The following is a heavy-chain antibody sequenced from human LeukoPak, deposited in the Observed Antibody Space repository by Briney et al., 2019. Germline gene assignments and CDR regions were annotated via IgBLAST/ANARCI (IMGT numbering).Heavy chain of an antibody. D-gene: IGHD5-18*01. Sequence: GASVKVSCKASGYTFTGYYMHWVRQAPGQGLEWMGWMNPNSGNTGYAQKFQGRVTMTRNTPISTAYMELSSLRSEDTAVYYCVCGYSYGYFDYWGQGTLVTVSS. CDR2: MNPNSGNT. CDR1: GYTFTGYY. J-gene: IGHJ4*02. V-gene: IGHV1-8*02. CDR3: VCGYSYGYFDY.